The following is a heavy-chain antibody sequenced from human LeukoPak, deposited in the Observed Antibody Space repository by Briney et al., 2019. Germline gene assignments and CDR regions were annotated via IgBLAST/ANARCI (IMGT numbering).Heavy chain of an antibody. CDR2: LTRTGRTS. D-gene: IGHD3-10*01. J-gene: IGHJ4*02. CDR1: GFTFNTHA. Sequence: GGSLRLSCAASGFTFNTHAMSWVRQAPEKGLEWVSSLTRTGRTSYYADSVKGRFTISRDNLKNTVYLQMNNLRGEDTAIYYCAKDRPNFYEASGSYYKMKGDFWGQGTLVTVSS. CDR3: AKDRPNFYEASGSYYKMKGDF. V-gene: IGHV3-23*01.